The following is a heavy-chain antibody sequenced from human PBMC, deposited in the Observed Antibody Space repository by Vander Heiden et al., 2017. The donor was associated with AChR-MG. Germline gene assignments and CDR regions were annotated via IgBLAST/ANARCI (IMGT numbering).Heavy chain of an antibody. Sequence: EVQLVQSGAEVKKPGESLRSSGKGSGYRFPRYWISWVRQMPGKGLEWMGRIDPSDSYTNYSPSFQGHVTISADKSISTAYLQWSSLKASDTAMYYCARVRGIIAVAGTDFDYWGQGTLVTVSS. CDR1: GYRFPRYW. D-gene: IGHD6-19*01. J-gene: IGHJ4*02. CDR3: ARVRGIIAVAGTDFDY. CDR2: IDPSDSYT. V-gene: IGHV5-10-1*03.